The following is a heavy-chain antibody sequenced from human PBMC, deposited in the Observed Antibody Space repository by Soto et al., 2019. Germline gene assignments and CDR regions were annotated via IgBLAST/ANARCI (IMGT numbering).Heavy chain of an antibody. CDR1: GFSFSSYS. V-gene: IGHV3-21*01. CDR2: ISSSSSYI. J-gene: IGHJ3*02. D-gene: IGHD6-19*01. CDR3: ARGYSSGLRTDTFDI. Sequence: GSLRLSCAASGFSFSSYSMNWVRQAPGKGLEWVSSISSSSSYIYYADSVKGRFTISRDNAKNSLYLQMNSLRAEDTAVYYCARGYSSGLRTDTFDIWGQGTMVTVSS.